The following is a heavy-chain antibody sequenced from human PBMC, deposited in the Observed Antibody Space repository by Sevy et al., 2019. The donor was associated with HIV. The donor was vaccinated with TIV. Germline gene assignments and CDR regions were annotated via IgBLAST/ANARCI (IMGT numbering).Heavy chain of an antibody. CDR1: GGSISSYY. CDR2: IYTSGST. J-gene: IGHJ4*02. D-gene: IGHD4-17*01. V-gene: IGHV4-4*07. Sequence: TETLSLTCTVSGGSISSYYWSWIRQPAGKRLEWIGRIYTSGSTNYNPSLKSRVTMSVDTSKNQFSLKLSSVTAADTAVYYCARGPTTVTMYYFDYWGQGTLVTVSS. CDR3: ARGPTTVTMYYFDY.